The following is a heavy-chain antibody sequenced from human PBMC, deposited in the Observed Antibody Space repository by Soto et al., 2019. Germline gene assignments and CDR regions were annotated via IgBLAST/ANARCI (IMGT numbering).Heavy chain of an antibody. J-gene: IGHJ5*02. Sequence: PSETLSLTCTVSGGSILDSTYYWAWIRQSPGKGLEWIGTIFYSGGTFYTPSLKSRVTMSVDTSNNQFSLKLSSVTAADTAVYYWARQASGYYYGWFDPWGQGTLVTVSS. CDR3: ARQASGYYYGWFDP. CDR2: IFYSGGT. V-gene: IGHV4-39*01. CDR1: GGSILDSTYY. D-gene: IGHD3-22*01.